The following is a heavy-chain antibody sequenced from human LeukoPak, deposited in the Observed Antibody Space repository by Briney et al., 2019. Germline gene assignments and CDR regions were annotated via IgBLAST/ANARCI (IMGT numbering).Heavy chain of an antibody. D-gene: IGHD3-22*01. V-gene: IGHV7-4-1*02. J-gene: IGHJ3*02. Sequence: EASVKVSCKASGYTFTSYAMNWVRQAPGQGLEWMGWINTNTGNPTYAQGFTGRFVFSLDTSVSTAYLQISSLKAEDTAVYYCARDPLDSSGYYYPEGHAFDIWGQGTMVTVSS. CDR1: GYTFTSYA. CDR3: ARDPLDSSGYYYPEGHAFDI. CDR2: INTNTGNP.